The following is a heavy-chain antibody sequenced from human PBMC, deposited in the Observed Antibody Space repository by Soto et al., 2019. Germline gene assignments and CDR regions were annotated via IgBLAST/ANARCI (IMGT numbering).Heavy chain of an antibody. J-gene: IGHJ4*02. CDR1: GFTFSSYA. D-gene: IGHD3-22*01. Sequence: PGGSLRLSCAASGFTFSSYAMHWVRQAPGKGLEWVALISFDGNNIFFSDSLKGRFTISRDDSKNTMYLQMNSPRAEDTAVYYCAKNAHYADTSGYYPFDYWGQGTLVTVSS. V-gene: IGHV3-30*18. CDR2: ISFDGNNI. CDR3: AKNAHYADTSGYYPFDY.